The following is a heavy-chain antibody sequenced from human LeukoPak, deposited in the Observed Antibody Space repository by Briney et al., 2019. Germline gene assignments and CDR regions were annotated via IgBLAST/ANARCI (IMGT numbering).Heavy chain of an antibody. D-gene: IGHD2/OR15-2a*01. V-gene: IGHV4-4*02. Sequence: PSETLSLTCAVSGGSISSSNWWSWVRQPPGKGLEWIGEIYHSGNTNYNPSLKSRVTISVDKSKNQFSLKLSSVTAADTAVYFCARDSFFDGPFNYWGQGTLVTVSS. CDR3: ARDSFFDGPFNY. CDR2: IYHSGNT. CDR1: GGSISSSNW. J-gene: IGHJ4*02.